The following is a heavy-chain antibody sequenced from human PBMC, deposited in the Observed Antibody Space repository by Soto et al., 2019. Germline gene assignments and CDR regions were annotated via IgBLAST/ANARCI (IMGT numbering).Heavy chain of an antibody. CDR2: MNLNNGNT. CDR3: AREGSAPYYYYGMDV. D-gene: IGHD6-19*01. V-gene: IGHV1-8*01. CDR1: GYTFTSYD. J-gene: IGHJ6*02. Sequence: GASVKVSCKASGYTFTSYDINWVRQATGQGLEWMGWMNLNNGNTGYPQKVQGRVTMTTDTSTSTAYMELRSLRSDDTAVYYCAREGSAPYYYYGMDVWGQGTTVTVSS.